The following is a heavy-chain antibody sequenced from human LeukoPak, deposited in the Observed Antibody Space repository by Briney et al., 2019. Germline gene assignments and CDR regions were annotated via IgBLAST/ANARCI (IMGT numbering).Heavy chain of an antibody. D-gene: IGHD3-22*01. CDR1: GGSISSDNYY. V-gene: IGHV4-61*02. J-gene: IGHJ6*03. CDR3: ARVQRRYDSSGYYYDHYYYYYMDV. CDR2: IYTSGST. Sequence: SETLPLTCTVSGGSISSDNYYWSWIRQPAGKGLEWIGRIYTSGSTKYNPSLKSRVTMSVDTSKNQFSLKLSSVTAADTAVYYCARVQRRYDSSGYYYDHYYYYYMDVWGKGATVTVSS.